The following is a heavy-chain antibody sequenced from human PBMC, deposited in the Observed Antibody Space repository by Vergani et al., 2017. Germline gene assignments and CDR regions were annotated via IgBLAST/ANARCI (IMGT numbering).Heavy chain of an antibody. J-gene: IGHJ6*02. CDR2: IIPILGIA. D-gene: IGHD3-10*01. V-gene: IGHV1-69*02. CDR1: GGTFSSYT. CDR3: ARGHYPPYYYGSGSYYKGYYYYYGMDV. Sequence: QVQLVQSGAEVKKPGSSVKVSCKASGGTFSSYTISWVRQAPGQGLEWMGRIIPILGIANYAQKFQGRVTITADKSTSTAYMELSSLRSEDTAVYYCARGHYPPYYYGSGSYYKGYYYYYGMDVWGQGTTVTVSS.